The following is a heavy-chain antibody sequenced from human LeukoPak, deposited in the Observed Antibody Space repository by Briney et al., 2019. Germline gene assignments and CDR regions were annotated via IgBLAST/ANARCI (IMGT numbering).Heavy chain of an antibody. J-gene: IGHJ4*02. CDR3: ARQSRGAAAGNDY. Sequence: SETLSLTCSGSGCSISSYYWSWLRQPPGKGLEWSGYVYDSRSTNYNPYSGSTNYEPSLQSRVTISIDASKNQFSLELFSVTAADTAVYYCARQSRGAAAGNDYWGQGTLVTVSS. D-gene: IGHD6-13*01. V-gene: IGHV4-59*08. CDR1: GCSISSYY. CDR2: VYDSRSTNYNPYSGST.